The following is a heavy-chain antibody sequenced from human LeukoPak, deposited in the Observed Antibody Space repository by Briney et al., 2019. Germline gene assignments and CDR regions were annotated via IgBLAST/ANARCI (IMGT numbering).Heavy chain of an antibody. CDR2: IDSGGKT. CDR1: GFIVNTNY. Sequence: GGSLRLSCAASGFIVNTNYMSWVRQVPGKGLEWVSVIDSGGKTYYADSVKGRFTISRDNAKNSLYLQMNSLRAEDTAVYYCATDRRGSNDYWGQGTLVTVSS. V-gene: IGHV3-53*01. J-gene: IGHJ4*02. D-gene: IGHD3-10*01. CDR3: ATDRRGSNDY.